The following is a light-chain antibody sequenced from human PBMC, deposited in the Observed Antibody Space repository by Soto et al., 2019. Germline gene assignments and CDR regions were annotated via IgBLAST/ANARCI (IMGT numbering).Light chain of an antibody. CDR1: QSVSGN. CDR3: QQYYNWPPLT. J-gene: IGKJ4*01. V-gene: IGKV3-15*01. Sequence: EIVMTQSPATLSVSPGERATLSCWASQSVSGNLAWYQQKPGQAPRLLIYGASTRATGVPARFGGSGSGTEFTLTISSLQSEDFGVYYCQQYYNWPPLTFGGGTKVEIK. CDR2: GAS.